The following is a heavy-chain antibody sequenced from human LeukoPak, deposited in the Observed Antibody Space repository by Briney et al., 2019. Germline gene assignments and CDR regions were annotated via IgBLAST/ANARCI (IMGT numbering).Heavy chain of an antibody. Sequence: SETLSLTCTVSGDSISNCVYYWGWIRPRPGKGLEWIGSIHSTGSTYYKLSLKSRLTISVDTSKNQFSLELNSVTAADTAVYYCGSLSSAHYYTAEYWGQGTLVSVFS. J-gene: IGHJ1*01. CDR1: GDSISNCVYY. CDR2: IHSTGST. D-gene: IGHD3-22*01. V-gene: IGHV4-39*01. CDR3: GSLSSAHYYTAEY.